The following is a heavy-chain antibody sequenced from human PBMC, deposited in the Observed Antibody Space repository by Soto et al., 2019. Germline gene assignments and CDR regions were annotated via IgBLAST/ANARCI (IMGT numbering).Heavy chain of an antibody. D-gene: IGHD2-15*01. Sequence: PSETLSLTCTVSGASMSSSLYYWGWIRQPPVKGLDWIGTIFYSGTTYYNPSLESRITIFIDKSKNQFSPKLSSVTAADTAVYYCATSGGSLHNWFDPWGQGTLVTVSS. J-gene: IGHJ5*02. CDR2: IFYSGTT. V-gene: IGHV4-39*01. CDR1: GASMSSSLYY. CDR3: ATSGGSLHNWFDP.